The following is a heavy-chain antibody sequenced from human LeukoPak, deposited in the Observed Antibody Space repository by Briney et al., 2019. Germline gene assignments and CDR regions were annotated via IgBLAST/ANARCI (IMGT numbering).Heavy chain of an antibody. J-gene: IGHJ4*02. D-gene: IGHD3-22*01. V-gene: IGHV3-48*01. CDR1: GFTFSNYS. CDR2: ISPRSGTI. Sequence: GGSLRLSCAASGFTFSNYSMNWVRQAPGKGLEWLSYISPRSGTIKCADSVKGRLTISRDNVKNSLHLQMNSLRAEDTAKYYCVRGSTGYYYGFEFWGQGTLLTVSS. CDR3: VRGSTGYYYGFEF.